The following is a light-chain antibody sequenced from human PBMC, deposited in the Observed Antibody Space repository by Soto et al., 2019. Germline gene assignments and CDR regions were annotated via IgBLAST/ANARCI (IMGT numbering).Light chain of an antibody. CDR1: QSVRSSY. CDR3: QQYGSLPT. Sequence: EIVLTQSPGTLSLSPGERATLSCRSSQSVRSSYLAWYQQKPGQAPRLLIYDVSSRATGIPDRFSGSGSGTDFTLTISRLEPEDFAVYYCQQYGSLPTFGQGTKVEIK. J-gene: IGKJ1*01. CDR2: DVS. V-gene: IGKV3-20*01.